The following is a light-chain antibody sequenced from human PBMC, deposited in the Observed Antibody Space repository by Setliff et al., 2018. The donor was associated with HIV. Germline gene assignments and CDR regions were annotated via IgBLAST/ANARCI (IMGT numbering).Light chain of an antibody. CDR1: SSDVGGYNY. CDR2: DVS. V-gene: IGLV2-14*01. Sequence: QSVLTQPASVSGSPGQSITISCTGTSSDVGGYNYVSWYQQHPGKAPKLMIYDVSNRPSGVSNRFSGSKSGNTASLTISGLQAEDEADYYCSSFASGDTWIFGGGTKVTVL. CDR3: SSFASGDTWI. J-gene: IGLJ2*01.